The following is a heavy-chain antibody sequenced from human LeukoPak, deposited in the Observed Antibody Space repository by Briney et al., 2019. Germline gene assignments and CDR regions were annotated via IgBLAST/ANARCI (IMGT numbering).Heavy chain of an antibody. D-gene: IGHD2-2*01. Sequence: PGGSLRLSCAASGFIFSNYAMSWVRQAPGKGLEWVSGISVRGGHTYYAGPVKGRFTISRDNSGNTMYLQMNSLRAEDTAVYYCAKDRECSGTTCSRYFDFWGQGTLVDVSS. CDR3: AKDRECSGTTCSRYFDF. V-gene: IGHV3-23*01. CDR1: GFIFSNYA. J-gene: IGHJ4*02. CDR2: ISVRGGHT.